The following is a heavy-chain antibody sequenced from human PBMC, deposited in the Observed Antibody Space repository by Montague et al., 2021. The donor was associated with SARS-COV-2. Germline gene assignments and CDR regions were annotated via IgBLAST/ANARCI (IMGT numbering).Heavy chain of an antibody. Sequence: CAISGDSVASNSAACNWDKQSPERRFRWQVITYHMSKWYNDYAVSVKSRITINPDTSKNQISLQLNSVTPEDTAVYYCARTSASSDYWGQGTLVTVSS. J-gene: IGHJ4*02. V-gene: IGHV6-1*01. CDR3: ARTSASSDY. D-gene: IGHD1-26*01. CDR1: GDSVASNSAA. CDR2: TYHMSKWYN.